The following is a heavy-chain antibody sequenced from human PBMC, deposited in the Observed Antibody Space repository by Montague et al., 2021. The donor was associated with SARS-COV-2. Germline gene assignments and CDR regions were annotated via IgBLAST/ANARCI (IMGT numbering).Heavy chain of an antibody. CDR3: ARGRTLNCYYYMDV. J-gene: IGHJ6*03. V-gene: IGHV4-34*01. CDR2: INHSGST. CDR1: GGSFSGYY. Sequence: SETLSLTCAVYGGSFSGYYWIWIRQPPGKGLEWIGEINHSGSTNYNPSLKSRVTISVDTSKNQFSLKLSSVTAADTAVYYCARGRTLNCYYYMDVWDKGTTVTVSS. D-gene: IGHD2-15*01.